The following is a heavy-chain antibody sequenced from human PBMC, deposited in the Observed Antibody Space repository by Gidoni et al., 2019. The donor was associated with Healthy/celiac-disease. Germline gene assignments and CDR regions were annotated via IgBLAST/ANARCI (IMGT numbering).Heavy chain of an antibody. D-gene: IGHD6-19*01. J-gene: IGHJ4*02. CDR3: ARVVAVAGPTRSKKSPNFDY. V-gene: IGHV4-34*01. CDR2: INHSGST. CDR1: GGSFSGYY. Sequence: QVQLQQWGAGLLKPSETLSLTCAVYGGSFSGYYWSWIRQPPGKGLEWIGEINHSGSTNYNPSLKSRVTISVDTSKNQFSLKLSSVTAADTAVYYWARVVAVAGPTRSKKSPNFDYWGQGTLVTVSS.